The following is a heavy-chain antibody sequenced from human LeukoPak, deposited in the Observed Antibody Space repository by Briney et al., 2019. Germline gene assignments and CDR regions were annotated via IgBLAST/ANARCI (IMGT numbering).Heavy chain of an antibody. V-gene: IGHV3-23*01. D-gene: IGHD4-17*01. CDR2: ISGRADGT. J-gene: IGHJ4*02. CDR3: AKHQDYGAFDY. Sequence: AGGSLRLSCAASGFTFNSHAMSWVRQAPGKGLEWVSAISGRADGTYYADSVRGRFTISRDNSKNTVDLQMNSLRAEDTAVFYCAKHQDYGAFDYWGQGTLVTV. CDR1: GFTFNSHA.